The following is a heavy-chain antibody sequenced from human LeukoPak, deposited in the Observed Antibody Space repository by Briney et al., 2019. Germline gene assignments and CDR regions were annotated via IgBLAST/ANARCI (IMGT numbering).Heavy chain of an antibody. Sequence: PSETLSLTCTVSGGSNSSSSYYWGWIRQPPGKGLEWIGSIYYSGSTYYNPSLKSRVTISVDTSKNQFSLKLSSVTAADTAVYYCVVSYGSGTDTDYWGQGTLVTVSS. D-gene: IGHD3-10*01. CDR2: IYYSGST. CDR1: GGSNSSSSYY. CDR3: VVSYGSGTDTDY. V-gene: IGHV4-39*01. J-gene: IGHJ4*02.